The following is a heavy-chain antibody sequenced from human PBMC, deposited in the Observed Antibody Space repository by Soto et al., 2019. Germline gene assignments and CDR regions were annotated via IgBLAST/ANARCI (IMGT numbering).Heavy chain of an antibody. CDR3: ASGAALLDPYYYYGMDV. V-gene: IGHV3-33*01. J-gene: IGHJ6*02. Sequence: QVQLVESGGGVVQPGRSLRLSCAASGFTFSSYGMHWVRQAPGKGLEWVAVIWYDGSNKYYADSVKARFTIARDNSKNTLYLQMDSLGAEDTAVYYCASGAALLDPYYYYGMDVWGQGTTVTVSS. D-gene: IGHD2-15*01. CDR1: GFTFSSYG. CDR2: IWYDGSNK.